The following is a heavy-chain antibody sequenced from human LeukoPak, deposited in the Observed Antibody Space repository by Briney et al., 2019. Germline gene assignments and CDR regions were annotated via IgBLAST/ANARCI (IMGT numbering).Heavy chain of an antibody. V-gene: IGHV1-2*02. D-gene: IGHD2-2*01. CDR3: ARDQSSTTTRSTSWGH. Sequence: ASVTVSCKASGYTFTGYYMHWVRQAPGQGLEWMGWINPNSGGTNYAQKFQGRVTMTRDTSISTAYMELSRLRSDDTAVYYCARDQSSTTTRSTSWGHWGQGTLVTVSS. CDR2: INPNSGGT. J-gene: IGHJ4*02. CDR1: GYTFTGYY.